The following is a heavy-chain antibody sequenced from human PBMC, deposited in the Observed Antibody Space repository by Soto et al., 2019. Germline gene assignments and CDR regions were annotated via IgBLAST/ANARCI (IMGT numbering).Heavy chain of an antibody. CDR2: ISSDGSDK. J-gene: IGHJ6*02. CDR1: GFTFSSYP. Sequence: QVQLVESGGGVVQPGRSLRLSCAGSGFTFSSYPVHWVRQAPGKGLEWVAVISSDGSDKYYADSVKGRFTISRDNSKNTLYLQMDDLRAEDTAVYYCAAVQCGGDCYFPFLHYAMDVWGQGTTVTVSS. CDR3: AAVQCGGDCYFPFLHYAMDV. V-gene: IGHV3-30-3*01. D-gene: IGHD2-21*02.